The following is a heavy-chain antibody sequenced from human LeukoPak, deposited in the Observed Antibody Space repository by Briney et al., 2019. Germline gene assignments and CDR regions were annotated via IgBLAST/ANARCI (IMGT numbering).Heavy chain of an antibody. Sequence: GGSLRLSCAASGFTFSSYAMSWVRQAPGKGLEWVSLISGSGASTYYPDSVKGRFTISRDNSKNTLSLQMNSLRAEDTAVYYCAPDLRGSAWSLDDWGQGTLVTVSS. D-gene: IGHD6-13*01. CDR1: GFTFSSYA. J-gene: IGHJ4*02. CDR3: APDLRGSAWSLDD. CDR2: ISGSGAST. V-gene: IGHV3-23*01.